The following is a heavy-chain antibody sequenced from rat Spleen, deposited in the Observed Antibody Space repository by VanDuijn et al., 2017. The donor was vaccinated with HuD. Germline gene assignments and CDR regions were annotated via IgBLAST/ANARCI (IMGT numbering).Heavy chain of an antibody. D-gene: IGHD1-4*01. CDR1: GFSLTSNS. J-gene: IGHJ1*01. CDR2: IWGNGNA. CDR3: ARLLPGLGAVGYFDF. V-gene: IGHV2-13*01. Sequence: QVQLKESGPGLVQPSQTLSLTCTVSGFSLTSNSVSWVRQPPGKGLEWMGVIWGNGNANYNSVLKSRLSISRDTSKSQVFLKMNSLQPEDTGTYYCARLLPGLGAVGYFDFWGPGTMVTVSS.